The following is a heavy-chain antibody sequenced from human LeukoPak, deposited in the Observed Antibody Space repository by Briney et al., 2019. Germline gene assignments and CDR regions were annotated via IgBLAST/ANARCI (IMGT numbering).Heavy chain of an antibody. J-gene: IGHJ6*03. D-gene: IGHD3-10*01. CDR3: ARVTYYGSGTYKFYYMDV. Sequence: GGSLRLSCVASGFTFSNYEMNWVRQAPGKGLEWVSYISSRGSTIYYADSVKGRFTTSRDNAKNSLYLQMHSLRAEDTAVYYCARVTYYGSGTYKFYYMDVWGRGTTVTISS. CDR1: GFTFSNYE. CDR2: ISSRGSTI. V-gene: IGHV3-48*03.